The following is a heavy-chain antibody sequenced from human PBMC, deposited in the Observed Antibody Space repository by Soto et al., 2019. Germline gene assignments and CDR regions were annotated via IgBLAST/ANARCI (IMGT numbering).Heavy chain of an antibody. CDR1: GFTVSNDY. CDR2: IYASGGT. CDR3: ARGPR. J-gene: IGHJ4*02. Sequence: VQLVESGGGLVQPGGSLRLSCAASGFTVSNDYMSWVRQAPGKGLEWVSVIYASGGTNYADSVKGRFTISRDNSNNTRSLQMNSLRAEDTAVYYCARGPRWGRGTLVTVSS. V-gene: IGHV3-66*01.